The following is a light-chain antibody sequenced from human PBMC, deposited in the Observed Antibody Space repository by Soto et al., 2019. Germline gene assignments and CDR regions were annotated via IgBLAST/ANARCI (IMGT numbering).Light chain of an antibody. CDR1: QSLVYSDGNTY. Sequence: DIVMTQTPLSSPVTVGQPASISCRSSQSLVYSDGNTYLSWLQQRPGQPPRLLIYQISNRFSGVPDRFSGSGAGTDFTLKISRVEVEDVGVYYCMQAAQFPWTFGQGTKVEIK. CDR2: QIS. V-gene: IGKV2-24*01. J-gene: IGKJ1*01. CDR3: MQAAQFPWT.